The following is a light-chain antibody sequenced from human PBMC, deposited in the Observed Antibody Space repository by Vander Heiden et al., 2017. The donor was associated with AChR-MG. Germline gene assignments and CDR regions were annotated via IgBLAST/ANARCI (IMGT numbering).Light chain of an antibody. CDR1: SGHSSYA. CDR2: LNSDGSH. CDR3: QTWGTGMV. Sequence: QVVLTQAPSASASLGASVKLTCILSSGHSSYAIAWHQQQPEKGPRYLMKLNSDGSHNKGDGIPDRFSGSSSGAERYLTISSLQSEDEADYYCQTWGTGMVFGGGTKLTVL. J-gene: IGLJ3*02. V-gene: IGLV4-69*01.